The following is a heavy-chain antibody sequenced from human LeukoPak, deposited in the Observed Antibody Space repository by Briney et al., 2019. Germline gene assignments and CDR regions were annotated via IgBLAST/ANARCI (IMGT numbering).Heavy chain of an antibody. V-gene: IGHV3-30*04. Sequence: LRLSCAASGFTFGTSAMHWVRQAPGKGLEWVALISFDGSDKYYTDSVKGRFTISRDNSKSTLYLEMVSLRVEDTAVYYCASGGSTALILRGDYFGYWGQGTLVTVSS. CDR3: ASGGSTALILRGDYFGY. CDR1: GFTFGTSA. J-gene: IGHJ4*02. CDR2: ISFDGSDK. D-gene: IGHD5-18*01.